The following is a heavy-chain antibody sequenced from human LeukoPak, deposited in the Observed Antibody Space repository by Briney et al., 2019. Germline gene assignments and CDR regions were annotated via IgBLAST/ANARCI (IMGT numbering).Heavy chain of an antibody. V-gene: IGHV3-33*01. Sequence: GGSLRLSCAASGFTFSSYGMHWVRQAPGKGLERVAVIWYDGSNKYYADSVKGRFTISRDNSKNTLYLQMNSLRADDTAVYYRARDRDSSGSSGATSRYFDYWGQGTLVTVSS. CDR3: ARDRDSSGSSGATSRYFDY. CDR2: IWYDGSNK. J-gene: IGHJ4*02. CDR1: GFTFSSYG. D-gene: IGHD6-19*01.